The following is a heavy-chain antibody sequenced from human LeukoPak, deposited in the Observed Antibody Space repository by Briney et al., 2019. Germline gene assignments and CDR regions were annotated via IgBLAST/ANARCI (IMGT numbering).Heavy chain of an antibody. CDR3: ATDSGEALLSYYYYGMDV. J-gene: IGHJ6*02. V-gene: IGHV1-69*06. Sequence: SVKVSCKASGGTFSSYAISWVRQAPGQGLEWMGGIIPIFGTANYAQKFQGRVTMTEDTSTDTAYMELSSLRSEDTAVYYCATDSGEALLSYYYYGMDVWGQGTTVTVSS. CDR1: GGTFSSYA. CDR2: IIPIFGTA. D-gene: IGHD3-10*01.